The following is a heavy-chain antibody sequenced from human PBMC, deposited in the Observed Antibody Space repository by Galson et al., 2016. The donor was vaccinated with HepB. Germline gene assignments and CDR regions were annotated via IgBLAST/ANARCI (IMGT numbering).Heavy chain of an antibody. CDR2: ISYDGSNK. CDR1: GFTFSSNA. D-gene: IGHD5-18*01. CDR3: AKDARGGYSYGYWDY. Sequence: SLRLSCAASGFTFSSNAMHWVRQAPGKGLEWAAVISYDGSNKYYADSVKGRFTISRDNSKNTLYLQMNSLRAEDTAVYYCAKDARGGYSYGYWDYWGQGTLVTVSS. J-gene: IGHJ4*02. V-gene: IGHV3-30-3*01.